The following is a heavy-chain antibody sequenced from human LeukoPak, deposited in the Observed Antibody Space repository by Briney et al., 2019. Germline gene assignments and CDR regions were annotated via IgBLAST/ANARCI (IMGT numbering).Heavy chain of an antibody. CDR3: ARVPGYYDSSGYRGGDVAFDI. D-gene: IGHD3-22*01. Sequence: GGSLRLSCAASGFTFSDYYMSWIRQAPGKGLEWVSYISSNGSTIYHTDSVKGRFTISRDNAKNSLYLQMNSLRAEDTAVYYCARVPGYYDSSGYRGGDVAFDIWGQGTMVTVSS. V-gene: IGHV3-11*04. CDR2: ISSNGSTI. CDR1: GFTFSDYY. J-gene: IGHJ3*02.